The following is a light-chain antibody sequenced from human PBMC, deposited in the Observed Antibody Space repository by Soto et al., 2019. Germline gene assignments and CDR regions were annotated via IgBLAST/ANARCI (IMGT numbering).Light chain of an antibody. J-gene: IGLJ2*01. CDR1: SSDVGGYNY. V-gene: IGLV2-8*01. CDR2: EVT. CDR3: SSYAGSNNYVV. Sequence: QSALTQPPSASGSPGQSVTISCTGTSSDVGGYNYVSWYQQHPGKAPKLMIYEVTKRPSGVPDRFSGPKSGSTASLTVSGLQAEDEADYYCSSYAGSNNYVVFGGGTQLTVL.